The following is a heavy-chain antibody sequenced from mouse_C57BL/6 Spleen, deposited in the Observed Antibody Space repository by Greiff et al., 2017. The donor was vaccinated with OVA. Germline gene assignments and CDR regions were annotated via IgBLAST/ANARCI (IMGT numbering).Heavy chain of an antibody. CDR2: ILPGSGST. D-gene: IGHD4-1*01. CDR3: ARWEANWYLYAMDY. V-gene: IGHV1-9*01. Sequence: QVQLQQSGAELMKPGASVKLSCKATGYTFTGYWIEWVKQRPGHGLEWIGEILPGSGSTPYNEKFKGKATFTADTSSNTAYMQLSSLTTEDSAIYYCARWEANWYLYAMDYWGQGTSVTVSS. CDR1: GYTFTGYW. J-gene: IGHJ4*01.